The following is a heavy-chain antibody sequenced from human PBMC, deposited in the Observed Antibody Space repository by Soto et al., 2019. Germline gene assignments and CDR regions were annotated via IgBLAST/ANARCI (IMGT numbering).Heavy chain of an antibody. CDR3: ARAEGTYTWSSEFDY. V-gene: IGHV4-59*01. Sequence: SETLSLTCTVSNGSISSYYWSWIRQPPGKGLEWIGSIYYSGSTNYSPSLERRVTLSVDTSMNQFSLRLTSVTAADTAVYYCARAEGTYTWSSEFDYWGQGTLVTVSS. D-gene: IGHD3-16*01. CDR2: IYYSGST. J-gene: IGHJ4*02. CDR1: NGSISSYY.